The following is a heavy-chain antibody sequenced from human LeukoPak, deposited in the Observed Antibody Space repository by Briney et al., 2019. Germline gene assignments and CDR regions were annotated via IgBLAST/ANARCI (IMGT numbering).Heavy chain of an antibody. J-gene: IGHJ4*02. V-gene: IGHV4-39*01. Sequence: GSLRLSCAASGFTFSSYSMNWIRQPPGKGLEWIGSIYYSGSTYYNPSLKSRVTISVDTSTNQFSLKLSPLTAADTAVYYCARHGWGRNGYFDYWGQGTLVTVSS. CDR3: ARHGWGRNGYFDY. D-gene: IGHD3-16*01. CDR2: IYYSGST. CDR1: GFTFSSYS.